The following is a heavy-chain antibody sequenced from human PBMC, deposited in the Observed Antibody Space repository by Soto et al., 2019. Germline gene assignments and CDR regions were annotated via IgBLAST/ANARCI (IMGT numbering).Heavy chain of an antibody. CDR3: ARDGGEWLVRIDAFDI. CDR2: INPNSGGT. CDR1: GYTFTGYY. V-gene: IGHV1-2*04. D-gene: IGHD6-19*01. J-gene: IGHJ3*02. Sequence: QVQLVQSGAEVKKPGASVKVSCKASGYTFTGYYMHWVRHAPGQGLEWMGWINPNSGGTNYAQKFQGWVTMTRDTSISTAYMELSRLRSDDTAVYYCARDGGEWLVRIDAFDIWGQGTMVTVSS.